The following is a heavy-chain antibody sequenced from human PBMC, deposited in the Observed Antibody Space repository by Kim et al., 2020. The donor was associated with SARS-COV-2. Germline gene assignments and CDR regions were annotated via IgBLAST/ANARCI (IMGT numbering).Heavy chain of an antibody. CDR1: GGTFSSYA. CDR3: ARDFQLELHPYYYGMDV. Sequence: SVKVSCKASGGTFSSYAISWVRQAPGQGLEWMGGIIPIFGTANYAQKFQGRVTITADESTSTAYMELSSLRSEDTAVYYCARDFQLELHPYYYGMDVWGQGTTVTVSS. CDR2: IIPIFGTA. J-gene: IGHJ6*02. V-gene: IGHV1-69*13. D-gene: IGHD1-1*01.